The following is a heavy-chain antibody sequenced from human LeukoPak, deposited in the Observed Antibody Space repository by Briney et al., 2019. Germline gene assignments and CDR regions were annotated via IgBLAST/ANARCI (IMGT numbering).Heavy chain of an antibody. CDR1: GFTVSSNY. J-gene: IGHJ4*02. Sequence: GGPLRLSCAASGFTVSSNYMSWVRQAPGKGLEWVSVIYSGGSTYYADSVKGRFTISRDNSKNTLYLQMNSLRAEDTAVYYCAKGHTILAAGTRNDYWGQGTLVTVSS. D-gene: IGHD6-13*01. CDR3: AKGHTILAAGTRNDY. CDR2: IYSGGST. V-gene: IGHV3-53*01.